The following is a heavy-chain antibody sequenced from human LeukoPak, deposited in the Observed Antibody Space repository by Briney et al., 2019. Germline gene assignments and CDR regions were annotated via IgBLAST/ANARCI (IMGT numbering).Heavy chain of an antibody. D-gene: IGHD2-15*01. CDR1: GITFSSYS. CDR3: ARDRGGSYSAIDY. V-gene: IGHV3-48*04. CDR2: ISSSSITI. Sequence: GSPKLPRSGSGITFSSYSLNWVRQASGKGLEWVSFISSSSITIYYADSVKGRFTISRDNAEKSLYLQMNSLRAEDTAVYYCARDRGGSYSAIDYWGQGTLVTVSS. J-gene: IGHJ4*02.